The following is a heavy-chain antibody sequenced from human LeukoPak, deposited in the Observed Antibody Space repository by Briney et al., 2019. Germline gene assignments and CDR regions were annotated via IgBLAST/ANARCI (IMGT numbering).Heavy chain of an antibody. CDR2: INPTSGDT. CDR1: VYTLTDYY. CDR3: ARDWRGSYFPDF. J-gene: IGHJ4*02. V-gene: IGHV1-2*02. D-gene: IGHD1-26*01. Sequence: GASVKVSCKASVYTLTDYYMHWVRPAPGQGLEWMGWINPTSGDTNYAQKFQGRVTMTRDTSISTAYMDLSRLTSDDTAIYYCARDWRGSYFPDFWGQGTLVTVSS.